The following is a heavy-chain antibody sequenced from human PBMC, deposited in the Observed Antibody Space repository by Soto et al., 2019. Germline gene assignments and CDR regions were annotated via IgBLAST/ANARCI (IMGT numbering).Heavy chain of an antibody. CDR1: GYTFTSYY. CDR2: INPSGGST. D-gene: IGHD3-3*01. CDR3: AADQRNSSSYYDFGSGHYYYGMDV. J-gene: IGHJ6*02. Sequence: ASVKVSCKASGYTFTSYYMHWVRQAPGQGLEWMGIINPSGGSTSYAQNFQGRVTITRDTSASTAYMELNSLRSEDTAVYYCAADQRNSSSYYDFGSGHYYYGMDVWGQGTTVTVSS. V-gene: IGHV1-46*01.